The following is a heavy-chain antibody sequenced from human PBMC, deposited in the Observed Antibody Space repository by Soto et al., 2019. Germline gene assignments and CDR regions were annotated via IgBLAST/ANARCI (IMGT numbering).Heavy chain of an antibody. Sequence: SETLSLTCAVSGDSISSDKWWSWVRQPPGKGLEWIGDIYHSGNTNYNPSLKSRVIISVDKSKNQFSLKLSSVTAADTAVYYCAREGRWPPLLDYWGQGTLVTVSS. J-gene: IGHJ4*02. V-gene: IGHV4-4*02. CDR3: AREGRWPPLLDY. CDR1: GDSISSDKW. CDR2: IYHSGNT.